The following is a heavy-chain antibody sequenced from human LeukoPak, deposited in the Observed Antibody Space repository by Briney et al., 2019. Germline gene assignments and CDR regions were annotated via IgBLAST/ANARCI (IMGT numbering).Heavy chain of an antibody. V-gene: IGHV1-8*01. Sequence: ASVKVSCKASGYTFTSYDINWVRQATGQGLEWMGWMNPNSGNTGYAQKFQGRVTMTRNTSISTAYMELSSLRSEDTAVYYCARGRAIYSYGLYYYYGTDVWGQGTTVTVSS. D-gene: IGHD5-18*01. CDR1: GYTFTSYD. J-gene: IGHJ6*02. CDR3: ARGRAIYSYGLYYYYGTDV. CDR2: MNPNSGNT.